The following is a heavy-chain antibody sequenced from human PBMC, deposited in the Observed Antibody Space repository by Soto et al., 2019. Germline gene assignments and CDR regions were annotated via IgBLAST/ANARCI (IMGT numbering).Heavy chain of an antibody. V-gene: IGHV1-18*01. D-gene: IGHD5-12*01. CDR1: GYTFTIYG. J-gene: IGHJ6*02. CDR3: ARALGYSGYAGMDV. Sequence: ASVKVSCKASGYTFTIYGISWVRQAPGQGLEWMGWISPDNGNTNYAQKLQGRVTMTTDTSTSTAYMELRSLRSDDTAVYYCARALGYSGYAGMDVWGQGTTVTVS. CDR2: ISPDNGNT.